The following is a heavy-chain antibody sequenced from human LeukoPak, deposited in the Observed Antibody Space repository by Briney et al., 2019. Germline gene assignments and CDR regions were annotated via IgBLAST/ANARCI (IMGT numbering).Heavy chain of an antibody. Sequence: GGSLRLSCAASGFTFSSYSMNWVRQAPGKGLEYVSAISSNGGSTYYANSVKGRFTISRDNSKNTLYLQMGSLRAEDMAVYYCARGDDFWSGYDPNDAFDIWGQGTMVTVSS. J-gene: IGHJ3*02. CDR2: ISSNGGST. V-gene: IGHV3-64*01. CDR1: GFTFSSYS. D-gene: IGHD3-3*01. CDR3: ARGDDFWSGYDPNDAFDI.